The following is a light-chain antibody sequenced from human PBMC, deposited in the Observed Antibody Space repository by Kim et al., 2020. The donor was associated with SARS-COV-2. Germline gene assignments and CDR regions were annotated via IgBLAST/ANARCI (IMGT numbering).Light chain of an antibody. CDR1: QDIANS. CDR2: AAS. J-gene: IGKJ1*01. CDR3: QKYDTAPWT. V-gene: IGKV1-27*01. Sequence: ASVGDRVTITCRASQDIANSLAWYQQKPGTVPKLLIYAASTLQSGVPSRFSGSGSGTEFTLTIGSLQTEDVTTYYCQKYDTAPWTFGPGTKVDIK.